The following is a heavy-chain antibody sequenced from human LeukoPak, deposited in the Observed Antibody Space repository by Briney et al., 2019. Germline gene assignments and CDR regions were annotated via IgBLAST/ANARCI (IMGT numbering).Heavy chain of an antibody. CDR2: INPSAGGT. CDR3: ARALFRSPFDY. J-gene: IGHJ4*02. Sequence: ASVKVSCKASGYTFTSYYMHWARQAPGQGLGWMGIINPSAGGTSYAQKFQGRLTMTRDTSTSTVYMELSSLRSEDRAVYYCARALFRSPFDYWGQGTLVTVSS. V-gene: IGHV1-46*01. D-gene: IGHD2-21*01. CDR1: GYTFTSYY.